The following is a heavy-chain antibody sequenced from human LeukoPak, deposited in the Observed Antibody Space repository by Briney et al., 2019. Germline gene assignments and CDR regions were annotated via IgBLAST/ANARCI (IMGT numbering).Heavy chain of an antibody. CDR2: IYTSGST. J-gene: IGHJ5*02. V-gene: IGHV4-4*07. CDR3: ARAGYDFWSGYSNWFDP. CDR1: GGSISSYY. D-gene: IGHD3-3*01. Sequence: SETLSLTCTVSGGSISSYYWSWIRQPAGKGLEWIGRIYTSGSTNYNPSLKSRVTMSVDTSKNQFSLKLSSVTAADTAVYYCARAGYDFWSGYSNWFDPWGQGTLVTVPS.